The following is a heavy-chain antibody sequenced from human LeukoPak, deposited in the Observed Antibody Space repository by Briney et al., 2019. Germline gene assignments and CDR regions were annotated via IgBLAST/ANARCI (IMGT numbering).Heavy chain of an antibody. J-gene: IGHJ4*02. CDR3: ARAVYGGNFLGY. D-gene: IGHD4-23*01. V-gene: IGHV4-59*01. Sequence: SETLSLICTVSGGSISSYYWSWIRQPPGKGLEWIGYIYYSGSTNYNPSLNSRVTISVDTSKNQFSLKLSSVTAADTAVYYCARAVYGGNFLGYWGQGTLVTVSS. CDR1: GGSISSYY. CDR2: IYYSGST.